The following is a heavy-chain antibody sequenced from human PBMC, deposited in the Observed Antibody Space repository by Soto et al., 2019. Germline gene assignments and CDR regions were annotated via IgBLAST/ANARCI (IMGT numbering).Heavy chain of an antibody. V-gene: IGHV1-69*13. J-gene: IGHJ4*02. D-gene: IGHD6-19*01. CDR3: ARDRYSSGWSLEY. CDR2: IIPIFGTA. Sequence: SVKVSCKASGGTFSSYAISWVRQAPGQGLEWMGGIIPIFGTANYAQKFQGRVTITADESTSTAYMELSSLRSEDTAVYYCARDRYSSGWSLEYWGQGTRITVSS. CDR1: GGTFSSYA.